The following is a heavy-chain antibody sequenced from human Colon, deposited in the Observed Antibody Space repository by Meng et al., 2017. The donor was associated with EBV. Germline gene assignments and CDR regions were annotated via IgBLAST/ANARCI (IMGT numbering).Heavy chain of an antibody. Sequence: RLHMPESGPGLVKPSETLSRPCTVSGDSISKSSYYWAWIRQPPGKGLEWIGSVYYLGNTYYNPSFKSRLTISIDTSKNQFSLRLRSVTAADTAVYYCARRFEGYSPDKWGQGTLVTVSS. J-gene: IGHJ1*01. CDR1: GDSISKSSYY. CDR3: ARRFEGYSPDK. V-gene: IGHV4-39*06. D-gene: IGHD3-22*01. CDR2: VYYLGNT.